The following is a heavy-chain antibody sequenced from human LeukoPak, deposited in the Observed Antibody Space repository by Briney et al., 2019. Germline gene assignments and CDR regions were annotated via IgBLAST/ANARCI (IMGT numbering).Heavy chain of an antibody. CDR3: ARLAMPRRGGYTGY. V-gene: IGHV4-39*01. CDR1: DGSIISTSYF. D-gene: IGHD3-22*01. CDR2: IYYNGST. J-gene: IGHJ4*02. Sequence: SETLSLTCAAPDGSIISTSYFWGWIRQPPGKGLEWMGSIYYNGSTYYDPSLKSGVTISVDTSENQFSLRLSSVTAADTAVYYCARLAMPRRGGYTGYWGQGILVPVSS.